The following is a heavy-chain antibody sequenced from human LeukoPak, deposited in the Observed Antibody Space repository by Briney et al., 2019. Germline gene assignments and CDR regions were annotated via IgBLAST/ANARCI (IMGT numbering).Heavy chain of an antibody. CDR1: GGSFSGYY. CDR3: ASQVRLERRYYYYSMDV. V-gene: IGHV4-34*01. CDR2: IDHSGST. Sequence: SETLSLTCAVYGGSFSGYYWSWIRQPPGKGLEWMGEIDHSGSTNYNPSLKSRVTISVDTSKNQFSLKLSSVTAADTAVYYCASQVRLERRYYYYSMDVWGKGTTVTVSS. J-gene: IGHJ6*03. D-gene: IGHD1-1*01.